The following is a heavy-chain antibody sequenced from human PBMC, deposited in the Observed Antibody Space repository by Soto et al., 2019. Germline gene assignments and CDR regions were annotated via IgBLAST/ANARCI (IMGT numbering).Heavy chain of an antibody. J-gene: IGHJ4*02. Sequence: QVQLVQSGAEVKKPGASVKVSCKASGYTFTSYGISWVRQAPGQGLERMGWISAYNGNTNYAQKLQGRVTMTTNTSTSTAYMEVRSLRSDDTAVYYCARDGPRWDGYYPKGNFVYWGQGPLVTVSS. CDR3: ARDGPRWDGYYPKGNFVY. CDR1: GYTFTSYG. V-gene: IGHV1-18*01. D-gene: IGHD3-22*01. CDR2: ISAYNGNT.